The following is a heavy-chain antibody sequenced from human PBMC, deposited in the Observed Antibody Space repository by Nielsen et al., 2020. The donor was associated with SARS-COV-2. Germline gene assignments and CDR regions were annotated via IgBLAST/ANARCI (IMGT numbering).Heavy chain of an antibody. V-gene: IGHV3-13*04. CDR2: IGSAGDT. Sequence: GESLKISCVASGFTFSSYDMRWVRQAPGKGLEWVSAIGSAGDTYYPGSVKGRFTISRENAKNSLYLQMNSLRAGDMAVYYCARGGYGWIGGGMDVWGQGTTVTVSS. D-gene: IGHD3-10*01. CDR1: GFTFSSYD. CDR3: ARGGYGWIGGGMDV. J-gene: IGHJ6*02.